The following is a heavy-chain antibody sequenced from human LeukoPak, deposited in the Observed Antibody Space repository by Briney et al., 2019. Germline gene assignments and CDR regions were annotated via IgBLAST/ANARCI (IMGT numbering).Heavy chain of an antibody. CDR1: GFTFSSYA. D-gene: IGHD1/OR15-1a*01. CDR2: ISYDGSNK. Sequence: GGSLRLSCAASGFTFSSYAMHWVRQAPGKGLEWVAVISYDGSNKYYADSVKGRFTISRDNSKNTLYLQMNSLRAEDTAVYYCARQQNPAWDAFDIWGQGTMVTVSS. CDR3: ARQQNPAWDAFDI. V-gene: IGHV3-30*04. J-gene: IGHJ3*02.